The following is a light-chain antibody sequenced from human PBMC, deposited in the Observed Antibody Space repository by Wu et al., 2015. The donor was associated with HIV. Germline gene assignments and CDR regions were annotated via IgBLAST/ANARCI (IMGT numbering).Light chain of an antibody. CDR3: HQRSTWPQT. Sequence: EIVMTQSPVTLSVSPGERATLSCRASQNVGSNLAWYQQKPGQSPRLLIYDSSKRATGIPARFSGSGSGTDFTLTINSLEPEDFAVYYCHQRSTWPQTFGQGTKLEIQ. CDR1: QNVGSN. J-gene: IGKJ2*01. CDR2: DSS. V-gene: IGKV3-11*01.